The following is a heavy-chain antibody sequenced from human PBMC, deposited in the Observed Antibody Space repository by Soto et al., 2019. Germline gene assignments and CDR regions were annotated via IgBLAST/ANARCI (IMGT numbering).Heavy chain of an antibody. CDR2: IYSGGST. Sequence: EVQRVESGGGLVQPGGSLRLSCAASGFTVSSNYMSWVRQAPGKGLEGVSVIYSGGSTYYADSVKGRFTISRHNSKTTLYLQMNSLRAEGTAVYYCAREDGSGLDYWGQGTLVTVSS. J-gene: IGHJ4*02. V-gene: IGHV3-53*04. CDR1: GFTVSSNY. CDR3: AREDGSGLDY. D-gene: IGHD3-10*01.